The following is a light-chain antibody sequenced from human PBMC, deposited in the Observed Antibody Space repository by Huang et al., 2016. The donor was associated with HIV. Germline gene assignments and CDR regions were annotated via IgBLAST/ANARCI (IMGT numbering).Light chain of an antibody. CDR1: QDISTN. CDR3: QQLNNYPIT. CDR2: AAS. Sequence: IQLTQSPSSLSASVGDRVTITCRASQDISTNLAWYQQKPGEAPKVLIYAASTLQSGVPSRFSGSVSGIYFTLTITNLQPEDCTTYYCQQLNNYPITFGQGTRLDIK. V-gene: IGKV1-9*01. J-gene: IGKJ5*01.